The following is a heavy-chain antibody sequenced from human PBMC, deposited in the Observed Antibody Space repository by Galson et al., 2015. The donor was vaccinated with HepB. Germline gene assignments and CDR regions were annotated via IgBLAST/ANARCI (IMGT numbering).Heavy chain of an antibody. CDR3: ARRVPSGSYYFRLWDAFDI. D-gene: IGHD1-26*01. V-gene: IGHV1-18*01. CDR2: ISAYNGNT. Sequence: QSGAEVKKPGASVKVSCKASGYTFPSYGISWVRQAPGQGLEWMGWISAYNGNTNYAQKLQGRVTMTTDTSTSTAYMELRSLRSVDTAVYYCARRVPSGSYYFRLWDAFDIWGQGTMVTVSS. J-gene: IGHJ3*02. CDR1: GYTFPSYG.